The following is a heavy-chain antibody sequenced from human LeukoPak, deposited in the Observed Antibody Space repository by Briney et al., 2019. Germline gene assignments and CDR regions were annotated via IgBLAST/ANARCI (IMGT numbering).Heavy chain of an antibody. CDR3: ARIGGYSGYDLSNYFDY. V-gene: IGHV4-34*01. D-gene: IGHD5-12*01. J-gene: IGHJ4*02. Sequence: TSETLSLTCAVYGGSFSGYYWSWIRQPPGKGLEWIGEINHSGSTNYNPSLKSRVTISVDTSKNQFSLKLSSVTAADTAVYYCARIGGYSGYDLSNYFDYWGQGTLVTVSS. CDR2: INHSGST. CDR1: GGSFSGYY.